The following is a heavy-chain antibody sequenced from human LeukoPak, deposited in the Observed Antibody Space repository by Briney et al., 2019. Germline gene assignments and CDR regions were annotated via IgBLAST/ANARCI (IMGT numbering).Heavy chain of an antibody. CDR1: GFTFSSYS. Sequence: GGSLRLSCAASGFTFSSYSMNRVRQAPGKGLEWVSSISSSSSYIYYADSVEGRFTISRDNAKNSLYLQMNSLRAEDTAVYYCARRDHDYSNNLWGQGTLVTVSS. CDR2: ISSSSSYI. V-gene: IGHV3-21*01. J-gene: IGHJ4*02. CDR3: ARRDHDYSNNL. D-gene: IGHD4-11*01.